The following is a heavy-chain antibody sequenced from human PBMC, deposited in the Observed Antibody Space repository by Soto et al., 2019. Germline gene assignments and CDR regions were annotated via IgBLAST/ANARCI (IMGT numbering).Heavy chain of an antibody. J-gene: IGHJ6*02. CDR3: ASEGVLEDIVVVPYHYGMVV. CDR2: IWYYGSNK. V-gene: IGHV3-33*01. Sequence: LRLSCAASGFTFSSYGMHWVRQAPGKGLEWVAVIWYYGSNKYYADSVKGRFTISRDNSKNTLYLQMNSLRAEDTAVYYCASEGVLEDIVVVPYHYGMVVWGQGTTVTVSS. CDR1: GFTFSSYG. D-gene: IGHD2-15*01.